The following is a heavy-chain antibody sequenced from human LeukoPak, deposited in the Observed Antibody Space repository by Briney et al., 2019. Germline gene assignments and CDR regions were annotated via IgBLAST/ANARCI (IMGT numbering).Heavy chain of an antibody. Sequence: GGSLRLSCAASGFTLSNYDMHWVRQATGKGLEWVSGIDIPGNTYYPDSVKGRFTMSRDNSKNTLYLQMNSLRAEDTAVYYCAKEGKVGALDYWGQGTLVTVSS. D-gene: IGHD1-26*01. J-gene: IGHJ4*02. CDR2: IDIPGNT. CDR3: AKEGKVGALDY. CDR1: GFTLSNYD. V-gene: IGHV3-13*01.